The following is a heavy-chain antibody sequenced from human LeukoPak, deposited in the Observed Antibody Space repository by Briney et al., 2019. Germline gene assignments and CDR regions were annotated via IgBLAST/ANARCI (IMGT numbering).Heavy chain of an antibody. CDR3: ARDRTVAAAGMLAGMDV. D-gene: IGHD6-13*01. J-gene: IGHJ6*04. CDR1: GYTFTSYG. CDR2: ISAYNGNT. Sequence: GASVKVSCKASGYTFTSYGISWVRQAPGQGLEWMGWISAYNGNTNYAQKLQGRVTMTTDTSTSTAYMELRSLRSDDTAVYYCARDRTVAAAGMLAGMDVWGKGTTVPVSS. V-gene: IGHV1-18*04.